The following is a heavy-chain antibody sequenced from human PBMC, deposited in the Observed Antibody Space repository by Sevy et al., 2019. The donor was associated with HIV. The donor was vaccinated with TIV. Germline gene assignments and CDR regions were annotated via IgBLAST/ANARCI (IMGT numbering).Heavy chain of an antibody. Sequence: GGSLRLSCAASGFTFSSYSMNWVRQAPGKGLEWVSLIDSGGSTYYADSVKGRFTISRDNAKNTLYLQRNPLRAEDTAGYFCARDRYYDASGYYYYYYGMDVWGQGTTVTVSS. CDR3: ARDRYYDASGYYYYYYGMDV. J-gene: IGHJ6*02. CDR2: IDSGGST. D-gene: IGHD3-22*01. CDR1: GFTFSSYS. V-gene: IGHV3-66*01.